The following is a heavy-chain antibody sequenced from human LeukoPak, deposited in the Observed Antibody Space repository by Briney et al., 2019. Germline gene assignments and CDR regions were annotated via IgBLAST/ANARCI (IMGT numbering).Heavy chain of an antibody. Sequence: GSLRLSCAASGFTFSSYWMSWVRQAPGKGLVWVSRIHRDGNNINYADFVQGRFTVSRDNAKNTLYLQMHSLRVEDTAMYYCARGLRDRYGMDVWGQGTTVTVSS. CDR1: GFTFSSYW. CDR2: IHRDGNNI. J-gene: IGHJ6*02. V-gene: IGHV3-74*01. CDR3: ARGLRDRYGMDV.